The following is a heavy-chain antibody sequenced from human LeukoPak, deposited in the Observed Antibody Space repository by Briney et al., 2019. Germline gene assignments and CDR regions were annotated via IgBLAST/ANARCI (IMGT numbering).Heavy chain of an antibody. V-gene: IGHV3-23*01. D-gene: IGHD2-2*01. CDR3: AKGRSLSCFATLDS. J-gene: IGHJ4*02. Sequence: GGSLRPSCAASGFTFSTHAMTWVRQAPGKGLEWVSVIGESGDETYYADSVKGRFTISSDKSKNTLYLQMDSLRAEDTAVYYCAKGRSLSCFATLDSWGQGTLVTVSS. CDR1: GFTFSTHA. CDR2: IGESGDET.